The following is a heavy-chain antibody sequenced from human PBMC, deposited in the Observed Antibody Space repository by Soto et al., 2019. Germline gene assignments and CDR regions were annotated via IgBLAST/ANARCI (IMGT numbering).Heavy chain of an antibody. Sequence: GGSLRLSCAASGFTFDDYAMHWVRQAPGKGLEWVSGISWNSGSIGYADSVKGRFTISRDNAKNSLYLQMNSLRAEDTALYYCAKDMYYDFWSGPKESYGNAFDIWGQGTMVTVSS. J-gene: IGHJ3*02. CDR2: ISWNSGSI. CDR3: AKDMYYDFWSGPKESYGNAFDI. V-gene: IGHV3-9*01. D-gene: IGHD3-3*01. CDR1: GFTFDDYA.